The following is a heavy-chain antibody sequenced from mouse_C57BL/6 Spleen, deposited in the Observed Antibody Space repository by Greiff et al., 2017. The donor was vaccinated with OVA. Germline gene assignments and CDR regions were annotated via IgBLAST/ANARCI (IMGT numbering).Heavy chain of an antibody. CDR2: FLPGSGST. CDR1: GYTFTGYW. D-gene: IGHD1-1*01. Sequence: VQLQQSGAELMKPGASVKLSCKATGYTFTGYWIGWVKQRPGHGLEWIGEFLPGSGSTNYNQKFKGKATFTADTSSNTAYMQLSSLTTDDSAIYYGARYYGSQDVGYWGKGTTLTVAS. CDR3: ARYYGSQDVGY. V-gene: IGHV1-9*01. J-gene: IGHJ2*01.